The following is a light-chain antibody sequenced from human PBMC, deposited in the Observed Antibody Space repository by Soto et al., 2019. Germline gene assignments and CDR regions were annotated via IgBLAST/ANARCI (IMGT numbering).Light chain of an antibody. CDR2: EVV. V-gene: IGLV2-14*01. CDR3: NSYTSSSTWV. CDR1: SSDVGGYNY. J-gene: IGLJ3*02. Sequence: QSALTQPASVSGSPGQSITISCTGTSSDVGGYNYVSWYQQQPGKAPKLMIYEVVHRPSGVSARFSGSKSGNTASLTISGLQAEEEADYYCNSYTSSSTWVFGGGTKLTVL.